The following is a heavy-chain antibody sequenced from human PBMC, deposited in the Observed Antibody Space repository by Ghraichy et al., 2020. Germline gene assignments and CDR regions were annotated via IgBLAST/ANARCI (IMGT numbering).Heavy chain of an antibody. CDR2: TYYRSKWYN. CDR1: GDSVSSNSAA. CDR3: ARTSEYYFDY. D-gene: IGHD1-26*01. Sequence: SQTLLTCAISGDSVSSNSAAWNWIRQSPSRGLEWLGRTYYRSKWYNDYAVSVKSRITINPDTSKNQFSLQLNSVTPVDTAVYYCARTSEYYFDYWGQGTLVTVSS. V-gene: IGHV6-1*01. J-gene: IGHJ4*02.